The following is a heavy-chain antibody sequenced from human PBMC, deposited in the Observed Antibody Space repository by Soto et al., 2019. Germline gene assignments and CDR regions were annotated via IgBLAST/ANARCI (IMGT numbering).Heavy chain of an antibody. D-gene: IGHD3-22*01. V-gene: IGHV1-69*12. CDR1: GGTFSSYA. CDR3: ARMGQERYRERYYGGD. Sequence: QVQLVQSGAEVKKPGSSVKVSCKASGGTFSSYAISWVRQAPGQGLEWMGGIIPIFGTANYAQKFQGRVTITADESTSXAYMELSSLSSEDTAVYYWARMGQERYRERYYGGDWGQGTLVTVSS. CDR2: IIPIFGTA. J-gene: IGHJ4*02.